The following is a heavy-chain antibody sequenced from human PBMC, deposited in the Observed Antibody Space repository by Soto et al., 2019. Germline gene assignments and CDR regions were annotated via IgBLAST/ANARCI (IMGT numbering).Heavy chain of an antibody. D-gene: IGHD5-12*01. Sequence: QVQLVQSGAEEKKPGASVKVSCKASGYTFTSYAIHWVRQAPGQRLEWMGWINAGNGNTKYSQKFQGRVTITRDTXAXXAYMELSSLRSEDTAVYYCARDSINGYNSYNWFDPWGQGTLVTVSS. CDR3: ARDSINGYNSYNWFDP. J-gene: IGHJ5*02. CDR2: INAGNGNT. V-gene: IGHV1-3*05. CDR1: GYTFTSYA.